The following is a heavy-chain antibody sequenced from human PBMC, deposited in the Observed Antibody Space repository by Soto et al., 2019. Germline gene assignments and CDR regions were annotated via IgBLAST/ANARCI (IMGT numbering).Heavy chain of an antibody. CDR2: TFHSGST. Sequence: QVQLQESGPGLVKPSGTLSLTCAVSGGSIRSNNWWSWVRQPPGKGLEWIGETFHSGSTNYNPSLKTRVTISVDKSMNQFSLKLSSVPAADTAVYYCASVFSGSYSDYWGQGTLVTVSS. D-gene: IGHD1-26*01. CDR1: GGSIRSNNW. CDR3: ASVFSGSYSDY. J-gene: IGHJ4*02. V-gene: IGHV4-4*02.